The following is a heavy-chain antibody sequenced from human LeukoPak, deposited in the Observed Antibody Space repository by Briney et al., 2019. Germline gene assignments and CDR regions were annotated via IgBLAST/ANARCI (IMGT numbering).Heavy chain of an antibody. CDR2: ISAYNGNT. CDR3: PREPYDFWSGYYNPKDAFDI. CDR1: GYTFSSYG. J-gene: IGHJ3*02. D-gene: IGHD3-3*01. V-gene: IGHV1-18*01. Sequence: ASVKVSCKASGYTFSSYGISWVRQAPGQGLEWMGWISAYNGNTNYAQKLQGRVTMTTDTSTSTAYMELRSLRSDDTAVYYCPREPYDFWSGYYNPKDAFDIWGQGTMVTVSS.